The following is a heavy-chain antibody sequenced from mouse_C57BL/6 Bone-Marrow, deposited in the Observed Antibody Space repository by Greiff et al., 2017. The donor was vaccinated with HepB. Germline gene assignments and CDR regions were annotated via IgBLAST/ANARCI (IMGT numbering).Heavy chain of an antibody. CDR2: IDPENGDT. CDR3: TTVYYGNSYWYFDV. V-gene: IGHV14-4*01. J-gene: IGHJ1*03. D-gene: IGHD2-1*01. CDR1: GFNIKDDY. Sequence: EVQLQQSGAELVRPGASVKLSCTASGFNIKDDYMHWVKQRPEQGLEWIGWIDPENGDTEYASKFQGKATITADTSSNTAYLQLSSLTSEDTAVYYCTTVYYGNSYWYFDVWGTGTTVTVSS.